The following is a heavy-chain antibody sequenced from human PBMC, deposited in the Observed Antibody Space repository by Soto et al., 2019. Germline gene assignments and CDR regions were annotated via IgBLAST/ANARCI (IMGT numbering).Heavy chain of an antibody. CDR1: GFTFSSYS. CDR2: ISGSGGST. CDR3: ANSIVGATH. J-gene: IGHJ4*02. V-gene: IGHV3-23*01. D-gene: IGHD1-26*01. Sequence: GGSLRLSCAASGFTFSSYSMNWVRQAPGKGLEWVSAISGSGGSTYYADSVKGRFTISRDNSKNTLYLQMNSLRAEDTAVYYCANSIVGATHWGQGTLVTVSS.